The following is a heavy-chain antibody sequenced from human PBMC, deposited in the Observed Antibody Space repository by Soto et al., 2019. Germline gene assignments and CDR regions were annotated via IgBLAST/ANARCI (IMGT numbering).Heavy chain of an antibody. V-gene: IGHV1-69*13. D-gene: IGHD6-13*01. J-gene: IGHJ4*02. CDR2: IIPIFGTA. CDR3: ARSYSSSWYRGGSPCYRFDY. CDR1: GGTFSSYA. Sequence: SVKVSCKASGGTFSSYAISWVRRAPGQGLEWMGGIIPIFGTANYAQKFQGRVTITADESTSTAYMELSSLRSEDTAVYYCARSYSSSWYRGGSPCYRFDYWGQGTLVTVSS.